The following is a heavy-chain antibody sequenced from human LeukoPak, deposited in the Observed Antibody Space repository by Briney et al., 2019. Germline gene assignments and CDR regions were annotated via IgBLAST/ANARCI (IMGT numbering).Heavy chain of an antibody. D-gene: IGHD4-11*01. CDR2: INHSGST. V-gene: IGHV4-34*01. CDR3: ARGLDYSNYFNWFDP. J-gene: IGHJ5*02. Sequence: SETLSLTCAVYGGSFSGYYWSWIRQPPGKGLEWIGEINHSGSTDYNPSLKSRVTISVDTSKNQFSLKLSSVTAADTAVYYCARGLDYSNYFNWFDPWGQGTLVTVSS. CDR1: GGSFSGYY.